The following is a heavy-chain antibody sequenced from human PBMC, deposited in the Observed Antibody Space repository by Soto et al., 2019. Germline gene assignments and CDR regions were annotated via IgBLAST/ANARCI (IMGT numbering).Heavy chain of an antibody. V-gene: IGHV1-2*02. J-gene: IGHJ4*02. CDR1: GYTFTDYF. CDR3: ARGSWKGRGGILEGSEY. CDR2: IKPSTGDT. Sequence: ASVKVSCKASGYTFTDYFIHWVRQASGQGLEGIGWIKPSTGDTKYAQDFQDRVTMTTDTSIRKAYMELNSLMSGDTAVYYCARGSWKGRGGILEGSEYWGQGTQVTVSS. D-gene: IGHD2-15*01.